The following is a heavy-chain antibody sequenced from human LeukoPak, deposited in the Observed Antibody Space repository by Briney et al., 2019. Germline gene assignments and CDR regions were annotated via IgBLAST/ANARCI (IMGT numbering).Heavy chain of an antibody. J-gene: IGHJ4*02. CDR1: GFTFDDYG. Sequence: SGGSLRLSCAASGFTFDDYGMSWVRQAPGKGLEWVSGINWNGGSTGYADSVKGRFTISRDNAKNSLYLQMNSLRAEDTALYYCARLGYCSSTSCYAPFDYWGQGTLVTVSS. CDR2: INWNGGST. V-gene: IGHV3-20*04. CDR3: ARLGYCSSTSCYAPFDY. D-gene: IGHD2-2*01.